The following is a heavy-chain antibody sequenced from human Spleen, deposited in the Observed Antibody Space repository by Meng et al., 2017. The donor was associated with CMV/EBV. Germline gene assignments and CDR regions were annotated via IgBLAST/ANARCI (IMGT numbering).Heavy chain of an antibody. CDR2: IKSKTDGGTT. V-gene: IGHV3-15*01. Sequence: GESLKIPCAASGFTFSNAYMNWVRQTPGKGLEWVGRIKSKTDGGTTDYAAPVKYRFTISRDDSKNTLYLQMNSLKNEDTAVYYCTTDGNSYGSDNYYNPYYHNGMDVWGQGTTVTVSS. CDR1: GFTFSNAY. J-gene: IGHJ6*02. D-gene: IGHD3-10*01. CDR3: TTDGNSYGSDNYYNPYYHNGMDV.